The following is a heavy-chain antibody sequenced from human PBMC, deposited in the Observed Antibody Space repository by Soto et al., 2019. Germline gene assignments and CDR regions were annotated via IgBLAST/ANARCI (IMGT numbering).Heavy chain of an antibody. CDR3: AKDMKWGGMTTIHYFDS. V-gene: IGHV3-9*02. CDR2: ISSNSDTI. J-gene: IGHJ4*02. D-gene: IGHD4-17*01. Sequence: EVQLVESGGGLVQPGRSLRLSCVASGFTADDYAMHWVRQAPGKGLKWVSGISSNSDTIDYADSVKGRFTISRDNAKNSLFLQMNSLRPEDTALYYCAKDMKWGGMTTIHYFDSWGQGTLVTVSS. CDR1: GFTADDYA.